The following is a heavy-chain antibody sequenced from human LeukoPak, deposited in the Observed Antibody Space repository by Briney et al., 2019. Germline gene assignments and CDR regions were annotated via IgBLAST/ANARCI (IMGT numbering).Heavy chain of an antibody. Sequence: SETLSLTCAVYGGPFSGYYWSWIRQPPGKGLEWIGEINHSGSTNYNPSLKSRVTISVDTSKNQFSLKLSSVTAADTAVYYCAREGERRFDPWGQGTLVTVSS. CDR3: AREGERRFDP. CDR1: GGPFSGYY. CDR2: INHSGST. V-gene: IGHV4-34*01. J-gene: IGHJ5*02.